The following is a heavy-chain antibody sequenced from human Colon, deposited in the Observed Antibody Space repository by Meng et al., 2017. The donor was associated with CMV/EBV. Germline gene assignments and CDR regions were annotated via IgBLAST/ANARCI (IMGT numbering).Heavy chain of an antibody. CDR1: GFRFSDYW. V-gene: IGHV3-7*01. J-gene: IGHJ4*02. CDR2: IKPDGSER. Sequence: GGSLRLSCGASGFRFSDYWMSWVHQAPGKGLEWVANIKPDGSERRYVDSVKGRFTISRDNAKSSLYLQMNTLRGEDTAVYYCLRDYGGSWGQGTLVTVSS. CDR3: LRDYGGS. D-gene: IGHD3-3*01.